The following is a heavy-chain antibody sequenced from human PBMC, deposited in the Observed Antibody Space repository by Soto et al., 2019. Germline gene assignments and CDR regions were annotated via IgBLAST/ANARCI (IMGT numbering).Heavy chain of an antibody. J-gene: IGHJ4*02. V-gene: IGHV3-30-3*01. CDR3: ATVGDAVSFEY. CDR1: GFSLSSYA. D-gene: IGHD3-16*01. CDR2: ISYDGINK. Sequence: QGQLVESGGGVVQPGRSLRLSCAASGFSLSSYAMHWVSQAPGKGLEWVAVISYDGINKYYADSVKGRFTISRDNSKSTLYLQMNSLRAEDTAVYYCATVGDAVSFEYWGQGTLVTVSS.